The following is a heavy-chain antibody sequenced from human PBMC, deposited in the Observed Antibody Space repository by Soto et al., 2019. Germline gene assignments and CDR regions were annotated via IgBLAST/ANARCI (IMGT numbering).Heavy chain of an antibody. CDR3: ARDRSNSPDYFDY. CDR2: IYYSGRT. J-gene: IGHJ4*02. CDR1: GGSINSDAYY. D-gene: IGHD6-6*01. Sequence: NPSETLSLTCAVSGGSINSDAYYWSWIRQPPGKGLEWIGHIYYSGRTYYSPSLESRLTISLDTSKNQFSLRLSSANASDTAVYYCARDRSNSPDYFDYWGQGTLVTVSS. V-gene: IGHV4-30-4*01.